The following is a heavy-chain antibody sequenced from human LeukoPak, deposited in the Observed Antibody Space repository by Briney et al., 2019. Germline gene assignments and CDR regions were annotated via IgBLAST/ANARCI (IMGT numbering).Heavy chain of an antibody. CDR3: ARDLHYYDSSGYYLVSDY. CDR2: IKQDGSEK. Sequence: ETLSLTCTVSGGSISSYYWSWIRQPPGKGLEWVANIKQDGSEKYYVDSVKGRFTISRDNAKNSLYLQMNSLRAEDTAVYYCARDLHYYDSSGYYLVSDYWGQGTLVTVSS. CDR1: GGSISSYY. J-gene: IGHJ4*02. D-gene: IGHD3-22*01. V-gene: IGHV3-7*01.